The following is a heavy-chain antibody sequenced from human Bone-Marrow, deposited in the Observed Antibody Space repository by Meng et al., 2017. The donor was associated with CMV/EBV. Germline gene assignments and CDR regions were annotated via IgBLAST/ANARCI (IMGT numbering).Heavy chain of an antibody. J-gene: IGHJ4*02. CDR1: GFTFSSYG. Sequence: GVSLRLSCAASGFTFSSYGMHWVRQAPGKGLEGVAFIRYDGSNKYYADSVKGRFTISRDNSKNTLYLQMNSLRAEDTAVYYCARELWGSSFAYFDYWGQGTRVTVSS. D-gene: IGHD6-13*01. CDR2: IRYDGSNK. CDR3: ARELWGSSFAYFDY. V-gene: IGHV3-30*02.